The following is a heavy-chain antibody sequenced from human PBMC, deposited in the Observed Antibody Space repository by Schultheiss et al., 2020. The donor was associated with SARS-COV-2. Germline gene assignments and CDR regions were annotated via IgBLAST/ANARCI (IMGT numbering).Heavy chain of an antibody. CDR1: GGTFSSYA. CDR2: IIPIFGTA. V-gene: IGHV1-69*13. J-gene: IGHJ4*02. Sequence: SVKVSCKASGGTFSSYAISWVRQAPGQGLEWMGGIIPIFGTANYAQKFQGRVTITADESTSTAYMELSSLRSEDTAVYYCAREAGLLADYFDYWGQGTLVTVSS. CDR3: AREAGLLADYFDY. D-gene: IGHD6-13*01.